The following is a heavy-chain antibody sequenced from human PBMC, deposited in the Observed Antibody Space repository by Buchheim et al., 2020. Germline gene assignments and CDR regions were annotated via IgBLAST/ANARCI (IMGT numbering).Heavy chain of an antibody. J-gene: IGHJ4*02. CDR2: IWYDGSNK. CDR3: ARGRSAGYPFDY. V-gene: IGHV3-33*01. D-gene: IGHD5-18*01. CDR1: GFTFSSYG. Sequence: QVQLVESGGGVVQPGRSLRLSCAASGFTFSSYGMHWVRQAPGKGLEWVAVIWYDGSNKYYADSVKGRFTISSDNSKNTLYRQMNSLRAEDTAVYYWARGRSAGYPFDYWGQGTL.